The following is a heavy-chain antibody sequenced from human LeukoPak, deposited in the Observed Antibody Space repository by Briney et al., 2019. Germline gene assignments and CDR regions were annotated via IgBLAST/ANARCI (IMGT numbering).Heavy chain of an antibody. D-gene: IGHD3-3*01. V-gene: IGHV3-30*02. CDR3: AKLVPDYDFWSAAGYMDV. Sequence: EGSLRLSCAASGFTFSSYGMHWVRQAPGKGLEWVAFIRYDGSNKYYADSVKGRFTISRDNSKNTLYLQMNSLRAEDTAVYYCAKLVPDYDFWSAAGYMDVWGKGTAVTVSS. CDR1: GFTFSSYG. CDR2: IRYDGSNK. J-gene: IGHJ6*03.